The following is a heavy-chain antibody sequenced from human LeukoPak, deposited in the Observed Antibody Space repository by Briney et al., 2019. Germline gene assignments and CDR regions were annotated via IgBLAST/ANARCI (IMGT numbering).Heavy chain of an antibody. CDR3: ARHYGEDAFDI. V-gene: IGHV4-39*01. CDR1: GGSISSSSYY. J-gene: IGHJ3*02. CDR2: IYYSGST. D-gene: IGHD4/OR15-4a*01. Sequence: SETLSLTCTVSGGSISSSSYYWGWIRQPPGKGLEWSGSIYYSGSTYYNPSLKSRVTISVDTSKNQFSLKLSSVTAADTAVYYCARHYGEDAFDIWGQGTMVTVSS.